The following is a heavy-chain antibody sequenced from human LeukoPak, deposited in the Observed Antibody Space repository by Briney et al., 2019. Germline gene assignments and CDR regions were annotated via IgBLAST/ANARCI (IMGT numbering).Heavy chain of an antibody. CDR2: VLYDGSKK. D-gene: IGHD2-21*01. Sequence: GRSLRLSCAASGFTFTRYTMHWVRQAPGKGLEWVAVVLYDGSKKYYADSVKGRFTLSRDNSKNTLSMQMNTLRAEDTAVYYCVRDNYGGILDFWGQGTLVTVSS. V-gene: IGHV3-30*04. CDR1: GFTFTRYT. J-gene: IGHJ4*02. CDR3: VRDNYGGILDF.